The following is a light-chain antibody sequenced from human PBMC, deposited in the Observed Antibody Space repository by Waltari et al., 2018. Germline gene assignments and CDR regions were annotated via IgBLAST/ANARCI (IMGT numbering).Light chain of an antibody. CDR1: TSDLGGYNY. V-gene: IGLV2-14*01. Sequence: QSALTQPASVSGSPRQSITISCSGTTSDLGGYNYVSWYQQPPGKAPKLIIYDVTSRPSGVSNRFSGSKSGNTASLTISGLQAEDEADYYCCSFTSSSTWVFGGGTKLTVL. J-gene: IGLJ3*02. CDR3: CSFTSSSTWV. CDR2: DVT.